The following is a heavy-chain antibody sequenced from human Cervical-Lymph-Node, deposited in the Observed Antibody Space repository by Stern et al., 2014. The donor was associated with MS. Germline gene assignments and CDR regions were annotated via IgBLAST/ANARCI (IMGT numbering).Heavy chain of an antibody. V-gene: IGHV5-51*03. Sequence: EVHLVESGAEVKQPGESLKISCKGSGYSFATYWIGWVRQMPGKGLEWMGIIYSGDPDTRYSPSFQGQVTISADKSISTAYLHWSSLKASDTAMYYCARPGDDTAKYGLDVWGQGTTVTVSS. J-gene: IGHJ6*02. CDR2: IYSGDPDT. CDR3: ARPGDDTAKYGLDV. D-gene: IGHD5-18*01. CDR1: GYSFATYW.